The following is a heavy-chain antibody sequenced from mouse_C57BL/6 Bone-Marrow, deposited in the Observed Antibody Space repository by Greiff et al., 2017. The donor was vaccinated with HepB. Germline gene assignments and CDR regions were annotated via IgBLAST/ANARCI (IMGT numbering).Heavy chain of an antibody. V-gene: IGHV14-4*01. D-gene: IGHD2-1*01. CDR1: GFNIKDDY. J-gene: IGHJ4*01. CDR2: IDPENGDT. CDR3: TSTLMDY. Sequence: VQLQQSGAELVRPGASVKLSCTASGFNIKDDYMHWVKQRPEQGLEWIGWIDPENGDTEYASKFQGKATITADTSSNTADLQLSSLTSEDTDVYYCTSTLMDYWGQGTSVTVSS.